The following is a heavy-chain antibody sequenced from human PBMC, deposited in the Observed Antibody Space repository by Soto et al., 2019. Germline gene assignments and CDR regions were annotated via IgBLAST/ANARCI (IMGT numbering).Heavy chain of an antibody. D-gene: IGHD2-15*01. CDR1: GGTFSSYT. CDR2: IIPILGIA. V-gene: IGHV1-69*02. J-gene: IGHJ4*02. CDR3: ASVSCSGGSCSLDY. Sequence: QVQLVQSGAEVKKPGSSVKVSCKASGGTFSSYTISWVRQAPGQGLEWMGRIIPILGIANYAQKFQGRVTINADKSTSTAYMDLSSLRSEDTAVYYCASVSCSGGSCSLDYWGQGTLVTVSS.